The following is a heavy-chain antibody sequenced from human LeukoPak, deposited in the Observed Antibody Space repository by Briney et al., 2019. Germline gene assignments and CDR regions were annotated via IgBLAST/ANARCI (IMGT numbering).Heavy chain of an antibody. V-gene: IGHV4-59*01. CDR3: ARGRDSSGWDHWYFDL. CDR2: IYYSGST. D-gene: IGHD6-19*01. CDR1: GGSISSYY. Sequence: SETLSLTCTVSGGSISSYYWSWIRQPPGKGLEWIGYIYYSGSTNYNPSLKSRVTISVDTSKNQFSLKLSSATAADTAVYYCARGRDSSGWDHWYFDLWGRGTLVTVSS. J-gene: IGHJ2*01.